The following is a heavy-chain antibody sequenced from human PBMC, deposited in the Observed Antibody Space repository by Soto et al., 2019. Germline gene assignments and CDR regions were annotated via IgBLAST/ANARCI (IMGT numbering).Heavy chain of an antibody. CDR1: GFTFSSYS. D-gene: IGHD6-25*01. CDR3: AREEDGFDALDI. Sequence: GSLRLSCAASGFTFSSYSMNWVRQAPGKGLEWVSSISSSSSYIYYADSVKGRFTISRDNAKNSLYLQMNSLRAEDTAVYYCAREEDGFDALDIWGQGTMVTFSS. J-gene: IGHJ3*02. V-gene: IGHV3-21*01. CDR2: ISSSSSYI.